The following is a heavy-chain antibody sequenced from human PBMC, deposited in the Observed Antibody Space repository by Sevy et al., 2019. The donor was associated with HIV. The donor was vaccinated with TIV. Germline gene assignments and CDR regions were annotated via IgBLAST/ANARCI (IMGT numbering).Heavy chain of an antibody. CDR1: GFTFSSHA. J-gene: IGHJ4*02. D-gene: IGHD1-26*01. CDR3: ARDLISGSYSQSLDY. V-gene: IGHV3-30*04. Sequence: GGSLRLSCAASGFTFSSHAMHWVRQAPGKGLDWVAVISSGGNSQYSADSVKGRFTISRDNSKNTLYLQMDSLRVEDTAVYYCARDLISGSYSQSLDYWGQGTLVTVSS. CDR2: ISSGGNSQ.